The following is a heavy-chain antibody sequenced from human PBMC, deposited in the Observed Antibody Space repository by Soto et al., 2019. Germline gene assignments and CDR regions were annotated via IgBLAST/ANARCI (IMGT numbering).Heavy chain of an antibody. CDR3: AREDRYYYYGMDV. D-gene: IGHD2-15*01. CDR1: GGSISSYY. CDR2: IYYSGST. J-gene: IGHJ6*02. Sequence: SETLSLTCIVSGGSISSYYWSWIRQPPGKGLEWIGYIYYSGSTNYNPSLKSRVTISVDTSKNQFSLKLSSVTAADTAVYYCAREDRYYYYGMDVWGQGTTVTVSS. V-gene: IGHV4-59*01.